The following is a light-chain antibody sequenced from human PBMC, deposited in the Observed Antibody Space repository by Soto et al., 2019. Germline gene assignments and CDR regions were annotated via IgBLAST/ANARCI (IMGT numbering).Light chain of an antibody. V-gene: IGLV4-69*01. CDR1: SGHSSYA. J-gene: IGLJ2*01. CDR2: LNSDGSH. CDR3: QTWGTGILV. Sequence: QSVLTQSPSASASLGASVKLTCTLSSGHSSYAIAWHQQQPEKGPRYLMKLNSDGSHSKGDGIPDRFSGSSSGAERYLTVSGLQAEAEADYYCQTWGTGILVFGGGTKLTVL.